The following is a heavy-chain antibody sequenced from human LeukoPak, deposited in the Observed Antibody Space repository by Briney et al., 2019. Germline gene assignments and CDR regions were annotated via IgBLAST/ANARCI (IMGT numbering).Heavy chain of an antibody. CDR2: INPNSGGT. V-gene: IGHV1-2*02. J-gene: IGHJ4*02. CDR3: ARVED. Sequence: GASVKVSCKASGYTFTGYYMHWVRQAPGQGLEWMGWINPNSGGTNYAQKFQGRVTMTEDTSTDTAYMELSSLRSEDTAVYYCARVEDWGQGTLVTVSS. CDR1: GYTFTGYY.